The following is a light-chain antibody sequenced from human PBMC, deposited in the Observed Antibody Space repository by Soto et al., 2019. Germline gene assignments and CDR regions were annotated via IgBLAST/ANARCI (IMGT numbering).Light chain of an antibody. CDR3: QQYNDYTWT. CDR2: DAS. CDR1: QSISSW. J-gene: IGKJ1*01. Sequence: DIQMTQSPSTLSASVGDRVTITCRASQSISSWLAWYQQKPGKAPNVLIYDASSLESGVPSRFSGSGSGTEFTLTISSLQPDDFATYYCQQYNDYTWTFGQGTKVEIK. V-gene: IGKV1-5*01.